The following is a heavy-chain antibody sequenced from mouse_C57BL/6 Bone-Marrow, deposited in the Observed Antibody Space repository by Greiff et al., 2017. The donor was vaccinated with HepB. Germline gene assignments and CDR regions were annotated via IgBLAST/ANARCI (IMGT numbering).Heavy chain of an antibody. CDR1: GYSITSGYD. J-gene: IGHJ3*01. V-gene: IGHV3-1*01. CDR3: ARGRDYYGSRSWFAY. D-gene: IGHD1-1*01. Sequence: DVQLQESGPGMVKPSQSLSLTCTVTGYSITSGYDWHWIRHFPGNKLEWMGYISYSGSTNYNPSLKSRISITHDTSKNHFFLKLNSVTTEDTATYYCARGRDYYGSRSWFAYWGQGTLVTVSA. CDR2: ISYSGST.